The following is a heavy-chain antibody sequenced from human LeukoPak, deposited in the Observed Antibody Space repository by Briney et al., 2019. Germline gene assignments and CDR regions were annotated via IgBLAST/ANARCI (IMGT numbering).Heavy chain of an antibody. Sequence: GGSLRLSCAASGFTFSSYGMHWVRQAPGKGLEWVAVIWYDGSNKYYADSAKGRFTISRDNSKNTLYLQMNSLRAEDTAVYYCARDRRVASLDYWGQGTLVTVSS. V-gene: IGHV3-33*01. CDR1: GFTFSSYG. J-gene: IGHJ4*02. D-gene: IGHD5-12*01. CDR3: ARDRRVASLDY. CDR2: IWYDGSNK.